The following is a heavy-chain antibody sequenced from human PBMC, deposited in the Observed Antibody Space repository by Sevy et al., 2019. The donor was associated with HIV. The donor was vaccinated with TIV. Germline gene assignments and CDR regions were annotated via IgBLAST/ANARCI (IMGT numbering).Heavy chain of an antibody. CDR3: ARGYDYSLDY. Sequence: SETLSLTCTVSGGSISSGDYYWSWIRQPPGKGLEWIGYIYYSGSTYYNPSLKSRLTISVDTSKNQFSQKLSSVTAADTAVYYCARGYDYSLDYWGQGTLVTVSS. D-gene: IGHD4-4*01. CDR2: IYYSGST. CDR1: GGSISSGDYY. V-gene: IGHV4-30-4*01. J-gene: IGHJ4*02.